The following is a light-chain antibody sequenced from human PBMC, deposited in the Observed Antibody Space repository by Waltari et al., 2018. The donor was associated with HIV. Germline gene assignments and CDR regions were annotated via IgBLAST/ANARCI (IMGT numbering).Light chain of an antibody. V-gene: IGKV1-33*01. CDR3: QQYANVPPIT. CDR1: QDITNL. Sequence: IRMTQSPSSLSASVGDRVTITCQASQDITNLLNWYQQKPGTAPKLLIYDASTLEVGVSSRFSGSGSGTTFRFTITNLQPEDVGTFYCQQYANVPPITFGQGTRVEIK. J-gene: IGKJ5*01. CDR2: DAS.